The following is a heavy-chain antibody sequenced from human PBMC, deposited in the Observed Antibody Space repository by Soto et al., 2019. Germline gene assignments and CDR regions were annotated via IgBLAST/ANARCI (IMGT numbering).Heavy chain of an antibody. CDR1: GGSISSSIYF. Sequence: QLQLQESGPGLVKPTETLSLTCRVSGGSISSSIYFWGWIRQPPGKALEWIGTISYSGSTYYTPSPKSRVPIPGDRSKNQCSLKLSSVPAADTAVYYCARARIEVAGTGHIDYWGQGTLVTVSS. J-gene: IGHJ4*02. CDR3: ARARIEVAGTGHIDY. D-gene: IGHD6-19*01. V-gene: IGHV4-39*01. CDR2: ISYSGST.